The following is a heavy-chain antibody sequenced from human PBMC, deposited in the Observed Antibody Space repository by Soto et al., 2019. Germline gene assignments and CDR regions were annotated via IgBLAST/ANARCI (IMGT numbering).Heavy chain of an antibody. CDR1: GGSISSYY. D-gene: IGHD2-15*01. CDR3: ASGEVVVAATQYYYYYGMDV. CDR2: IYTSGST. V-gene: IGHV4-4*07. Sequence: TLSLTCTVSGGSISSYYWSWIRQPAGKGLEWIGRIYTSGSTNYNPSLKSRVTMSVDTSKNQFSLKLSSVTAADTAVYYCASGEVVVAATQYYYYYGMDVWGQGTTVTVSS. J-gene: IGHJ6*02.